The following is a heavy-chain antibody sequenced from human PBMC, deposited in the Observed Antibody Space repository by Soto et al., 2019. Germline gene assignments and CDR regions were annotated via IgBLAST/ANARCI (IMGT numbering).Heavy chain of an antibody. CDR2: IYSGGST. Sequence: GGSLRLSCAASGFTVSSNYMSWVRQAPGKGLEWVSVIYSGGSTYYADSVKGRFTISRDNSKNTLYLQMNSLRAEDTAVYYCARGGVDCSSTSCYAYYYYYGMDVWGQGTTVTVSS. CDR3: ARGGVDCSSTSCYAYYYYYGMDV. J-gene: IGHJ6*02. V-gene: IGHV3-53*01. CDR1: GFTVSSNY. D-gene: IGHD2-2*01.